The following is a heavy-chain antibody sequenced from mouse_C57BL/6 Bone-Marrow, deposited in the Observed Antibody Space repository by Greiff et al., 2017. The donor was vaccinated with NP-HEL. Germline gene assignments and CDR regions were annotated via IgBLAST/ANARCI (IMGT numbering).Heavy chain of an antibody. V-gene: IGHV1-55*01. D-gene: IGHD1-1*01. J-gene: IGHJ2*01. CDR3: ARYKTVRGLGY. CDR1: GYTFTSYW. Sequence: QVQLQQSGAELVKPGASVKMSCKASGYTFTSYWITWVKQRPGQGLEWIGDIYPGSGSTNYNEKFKSKATLTVDTSSSTAYMQLSSLTSEDSAVYYCARYKTVRGLGYWGQGTTLTVSS. CDR2: IYPGSGST.